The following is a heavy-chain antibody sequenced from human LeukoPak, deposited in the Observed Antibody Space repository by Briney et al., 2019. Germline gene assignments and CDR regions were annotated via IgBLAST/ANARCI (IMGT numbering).Heavy chain of an antibody. CDR3: ASLIVVVPAAIV. Sequence: ASVKVSCKASGGTFSSYAISWVRQAPGQGLERMGRIIPILGIANYAQKFQGRVTITADKSTSTAYMELSSLRSEDTAVYYCASLIVVVPAAIVWGQGTLVTVSS. CDR1: GGTFSSYA. V-gene: IGHV1-69*04. CDR2: IIPILGIA. D-gene: IGHD2-2*01. J-gene: IGHJ4*02.